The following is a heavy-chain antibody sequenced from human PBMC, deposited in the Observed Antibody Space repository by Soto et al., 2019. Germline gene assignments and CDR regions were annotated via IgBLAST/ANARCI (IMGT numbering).Heavy chain of an antibody. CDR3: AISYYYDSSGYCLRFDY. V-gene: IGHV1-69*13. CDR2: IIPIFGTA. J-gene: IGHJ4*02. Sequence: GASVKVSCKASGGTFSSYGISWVRQAPGQGLEWMGGIIPIFGTANYAQKFQGRVTITADESTSTAYMELSSLRSEDTAVYYCAISYYYDSSGYCLRFDYCGQGTLVTVSS. CDR1: GGTFSSYG. D-gene: IGHD3-22*01.